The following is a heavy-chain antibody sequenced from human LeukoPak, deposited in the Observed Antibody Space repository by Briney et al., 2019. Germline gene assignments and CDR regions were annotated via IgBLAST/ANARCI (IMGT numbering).Heavy chain of an antibody. V-gene: IGHV3-20*04. D-gene: IGHD6-13*01. CDR1: GFTFDDYG. CDR3: ARDVSSNWYSFNL. Sequence: GGSLRLSCEESGFTFDDYGMSWVRQAPGKGLEWVCGINWDGGNTHCAESVRGRFTISRDNAKNSLFLQMSSLRAEDTALYYCARDVSSNWYSFNLWGQGTLVTVSS. CDR2: INWDGGNT. J-gene: IGHJ4*02.